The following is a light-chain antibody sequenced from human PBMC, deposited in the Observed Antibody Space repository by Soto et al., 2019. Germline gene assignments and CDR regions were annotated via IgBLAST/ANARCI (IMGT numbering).Light chain of an antibody. J-gene: IGLJ3*02. V-gene: IGLV2-23*01. CDR1: SNDAGSYNF. Sequence: QSALTQPASVSGSPGQSITISCTGTSNDAGSYNFVSWYQQHPGKAPKVMIYEDSKRPSGVSNRFSGSKSGNTASLTISGLQAEDEADYYCCSYASSSTYWVFGGGTKLTVL. CDR3: CSYASSSTYWV. CDR2: EDS.